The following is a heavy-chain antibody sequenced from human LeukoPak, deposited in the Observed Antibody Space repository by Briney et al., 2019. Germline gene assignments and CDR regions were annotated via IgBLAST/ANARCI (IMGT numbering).Heavy chain of an antibody. J-gene: IGHJ4*02. Sequence: ASVKVSCKASGYTFTGYYMHWVRQAPGQGLEWMGWINPNSGGANYAQNFQGRVTMTRDTSISTAYMELSRLRSDDTAVYYCARRGYCSSTSCYDYWGQGTLVTVSS. CDR3: ARRGYCSSTSCYDY. D-gene: IGHD2-2*01. CDR2: INPNSGGA. CDR1: GYTFTGYY. V-gene: IGHV1-2*02.